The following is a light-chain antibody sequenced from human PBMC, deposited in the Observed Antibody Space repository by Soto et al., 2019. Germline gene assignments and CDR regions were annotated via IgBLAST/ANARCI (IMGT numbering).Light chain of an antibody. CDR3: QQYNRYSPIT. CDR2: DAS. J-gene: IGKJ5*01. V-gene: IGKV1-5*01. CDR1: QSISSW. Sequence: DIQMTQSPSTLSASVGDRVTITCRASQSISSWLAWYQQKPGKAPKLLIYDASSLESGVPSRFSGSGSGTEFTLTISRLQPDDFSTYYCQQYNRYSPITFGQGTRLEIK.